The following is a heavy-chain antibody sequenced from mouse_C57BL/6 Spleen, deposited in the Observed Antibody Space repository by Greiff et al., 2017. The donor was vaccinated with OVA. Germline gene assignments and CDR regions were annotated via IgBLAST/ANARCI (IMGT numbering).Heavy chain of an antibody. Sequence: VQLQESGPELVKPGASVKLSCKASGYTFTSYDINWVKQRPGQGLEWIGWIYPRDGSTKYNEKFKGKATLTVDTSSSTAYMELHSLTSEDSAVYFCTGNYYGSSYGYYAMDYWGQGTSVTVSS. CDR1: GYTFTSYD. V-gene: IGHV1-85*01. CDR3: TGNYYGSSYGYYAMDY. J-gene: IGHJ4*01. D-gene: IGHD1-1*01. CDR2: IYPRDGST.